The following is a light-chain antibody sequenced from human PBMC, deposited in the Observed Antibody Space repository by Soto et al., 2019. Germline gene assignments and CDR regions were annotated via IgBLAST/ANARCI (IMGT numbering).Light chain of an antibody. CDR3: QHYGGMWT. CDR2: DAL. CDR1: QSITNR. J-gene: IGKJ1*01. V-gene: IGKV1-5*01. Sequence: DIQMTHSPSTLSASLGYRFAITFRASQSITNRLAWYQLKPGKAPKVLIYDALNLESGVPSRFSGSGYGTEFTLTIRSLQPDDFATYCCQHYGGMWTFGQGTKVDI.